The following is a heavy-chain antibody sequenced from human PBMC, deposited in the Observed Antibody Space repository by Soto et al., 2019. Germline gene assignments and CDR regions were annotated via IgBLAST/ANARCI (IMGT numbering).Heavy chain of an antibody. CDR2: IYYSGST. CDR3: ARGFGSGSGYGIDV. V-gene: IGHV4-59*08. D-gene: IGHD3-10*01. J-gene: IGHJ6*02. Sequence: SETLSLTCTVSGGSISSYYGSWIRQPPGKGLEWIGYIYYSGSTNYNPSLKSRVTISVDTPKKQFSLRLSSVTAADTAVYYCARGFGSGSGYGIDVWGQGTTVTVSS. CDR1: GGSISSYY.